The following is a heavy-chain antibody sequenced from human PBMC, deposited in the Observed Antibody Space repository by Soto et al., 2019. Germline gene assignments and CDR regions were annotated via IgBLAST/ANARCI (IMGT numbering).Heavy chain of an antibody. Sequence: SETLSLTCAVYGGSFSGYYWSWIRQPPGKGLEWIGEINHSGSTNYNPSLKSRVTISVDTSKNQFSLKLSSVTAADTAVYYCARHGKHYDFWSGYLNWFDPWGQGTLVTVSS. CDR2: INHSGST. V-gene: IGHV4-34*01. CDR3: ARHGKHYDFWSGYLNWFDP. D-gene: IGHD3-3*01. CDR1: GGSFSGYY. J-gene: IGHJ5*02.